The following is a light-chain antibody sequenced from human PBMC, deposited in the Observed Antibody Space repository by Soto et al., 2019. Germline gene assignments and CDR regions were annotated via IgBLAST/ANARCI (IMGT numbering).Light chain of an antibody. V-gene: IGKV3-11*01. Sequence: EIVLTQSPATLSLSPGERATLSCRASQSVSSFLAWYQQKPGQAPRLLIYDASTRATGVPARFSGSGSGTDFTLTITSLEPEDFAVYYCQQRSNWPHTFGQGTKLEIK. CDR1: QSVSSF. CDR2: DAS. CDR3: QQRSNWPHT. J-gene: IGKJ2*01.